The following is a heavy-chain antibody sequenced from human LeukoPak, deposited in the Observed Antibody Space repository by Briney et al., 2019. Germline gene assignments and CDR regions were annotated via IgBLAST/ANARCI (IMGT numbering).Heavy chain of an antibody. J-gene: IGHJ4*02. CDR3: ARDLGSSFDY. V-gene: IGHV4-59*01. D-gene: IGHD2/OR15-2a*01. Sequence: SETLSLTCTVSGGSISSYYWSWIRQPPGKGLEWIGYIYYSGSTNYNPSLKSRVTISVDTSKNQFSLKLSSVTAGDTAVYYCARDLGSSFDYWGQGTLVTVSS. CDR1: GGSISSYY. CDR2: IYYSGST.